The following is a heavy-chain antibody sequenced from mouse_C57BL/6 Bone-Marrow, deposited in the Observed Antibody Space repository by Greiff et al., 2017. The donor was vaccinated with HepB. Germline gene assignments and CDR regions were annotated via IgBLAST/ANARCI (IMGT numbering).Heavy chain of an antibody. V-gene: IGHV5-9*01. J-gene: IGHJ3*01. CDR3: ARQGPFAY. CDR2: ISGGGGNT. CDR1: GFTFSSYT. Sequence: EVHLVESGGGLVKPGGSLKLSCAASGFTFSSYTMSWVRQTPEKRLEWVATISGGGGNTYYPDSVKGRFTISRDNAKNTLYLQMSSLRSEDTALYYCARQGPFAYWGQGTLVTVSA.